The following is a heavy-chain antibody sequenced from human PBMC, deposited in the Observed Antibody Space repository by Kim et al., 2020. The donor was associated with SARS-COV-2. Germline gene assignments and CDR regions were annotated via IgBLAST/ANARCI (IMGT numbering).Heavy chain of an antibody. D-gene: IGHD2-2*01. CDR3: AREDIVVVPAIDY. V-gene: IGHV3-33*01. Sequence: YYDDPVKGRFTISRENSKNTLYLQMNSLRAEDTAVYYCAREDIVVVPAIDYWGQGTLVTVSS. J-gene: IGHJ4*02.